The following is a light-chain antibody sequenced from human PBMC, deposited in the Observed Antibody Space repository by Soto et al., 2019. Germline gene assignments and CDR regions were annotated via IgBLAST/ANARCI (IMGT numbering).Light chain of an antibody. V-gene: IGKV1-5*03. CDR3: QQYNSYSYT. CDR1: QSISSW. Sequence: DIQMTQSPSTLSASVGDRVTITCRASQSISSWLAWYQQKPGKDPKLLIYKASSLESGVPSRFSGSGSGTEFTLTISCLQPDDFATYYCQQYNSYSYTFGQGTKLEIK. CDR2: KAS. J-gene: IGKJ2*01.